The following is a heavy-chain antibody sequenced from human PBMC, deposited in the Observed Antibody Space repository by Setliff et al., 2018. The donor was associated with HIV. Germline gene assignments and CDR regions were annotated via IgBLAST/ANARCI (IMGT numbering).Heavy chain of an antibody. V-gene: IGHV3-7*01. D-gene: IGHD5-18*01. CDR1: GFTFTNYW. CDR3: ARVRRDTAMVTGFGYYYMDV. CDR2: IKVDGSEK. J-gene: IGHJ6*03. Sequence: PGGSLRLSCAASGFTFTNYWMSWVRQAPGKGLEWVANIKVDGSEKYYADSVKGRFTVSRDNAKNSPYLQMNSLRAEETAVYYCARVRRDTAMVTGFGYYYMDVWGKGTTVTVSS.